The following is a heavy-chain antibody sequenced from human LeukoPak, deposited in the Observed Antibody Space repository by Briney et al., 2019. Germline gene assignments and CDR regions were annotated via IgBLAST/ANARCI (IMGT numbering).Heavy chain of an antibody. CDR3: ATQRPDDFWSGYSD. Sequence: SETLSLTCTVSGASVSSGSSFWSWIRQPAGKGLEWIGRIGNVYTSGSTDYNPSLQSRVTISLDTSKNQFSLKLSSVSAADTAIYYCATQRPDDFWSGYSDWGQGTLVTVSS. D-gene: IGHD3-3*01. CDR1: GASVSSGSSF. V-gene: IGHV4-61*02. CDR2: IGNVYTSGST. J-gene: IGHJ4*02.